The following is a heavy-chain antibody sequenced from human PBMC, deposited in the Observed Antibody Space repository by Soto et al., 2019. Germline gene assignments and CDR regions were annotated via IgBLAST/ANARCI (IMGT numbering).Heavy chain of an antibody. CDR3: ARGEGYYGSGNLFDY. CDR1: GYSFTSYW. J-gene: IGHJ4*02. D-gene: IGHD3-10*01. V-gene: IGHV5-51*01. CDR2: IYPGDSDT. Sequence: GESLKISCKGSGYSFTSYWIGWVRQMPGKGLEWMGIIYPGDSDTRYSPSFQGQVTISADKSISTAYLQWSSLKASDTAMYYCARGEGYYGSGNLFDYWGQGTLVTVSS.